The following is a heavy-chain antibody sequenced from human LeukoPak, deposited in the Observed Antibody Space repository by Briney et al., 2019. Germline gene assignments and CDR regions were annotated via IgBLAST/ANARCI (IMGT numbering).Heavy chain of an antibody. CDR1: GGSISSGGYY. V-gene: IGHV4-31*03. J-gene: IGHJ6*02. CDR3: ASGPAGYYYYGMDV. D-gene: IGHD1-14*01. CDR2: IYYSGST. Sequence: SETLSLTCTVSGGSISSGGYYWSWIRQHPGKGLEWIGYIYYSGSTYYNPSLKSRVTISVDTSKNQFSLKLSSVTAADTAVYYCASGPAGYYYYGMDVWGQGTTVTVSS.